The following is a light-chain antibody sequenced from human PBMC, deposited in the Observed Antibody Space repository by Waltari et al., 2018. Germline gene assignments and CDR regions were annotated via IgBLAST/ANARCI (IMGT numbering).Light chain of an antibody. CDR2: RND. Sequence: QSVLTQPPSASGTPGQRVTISCSGSTSNIGTNYVYWYQQFPGTAPKLLIYRNDQRPSGVPDRCSGSKSGTSASLAISGLRSEDEADYYCAAWDDSLSGRVFGGGTKLTVV. V-gene: IGLV1-47*01. CDR3: AAWDDSLSGRV. CDR1: TSNIGTNY. J-gene: IGLJ3*02.